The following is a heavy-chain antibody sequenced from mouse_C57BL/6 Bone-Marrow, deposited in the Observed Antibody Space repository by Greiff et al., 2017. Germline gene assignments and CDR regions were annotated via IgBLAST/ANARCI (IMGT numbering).Heavy chain of an antibody. J-gene: IGHJ2*01. V-gene: IGHV1-15*01. CDR3: ARSGDYYGSDY. Sequence: QVQLQQSGAELVRPGASVTLSCKASGYTFTDYEMHWVKQTPVHGLEWIGAIDPETGGTAYNQKFKGKATLTVDQSSSTAYMQLNSLTSEDSAVYYCARSGDYYGSDYWGQGTTLTVSS. CDR1: GYTFTDYE. D-gene: IGHD1-1*01. CDR2: IDPETGGT.